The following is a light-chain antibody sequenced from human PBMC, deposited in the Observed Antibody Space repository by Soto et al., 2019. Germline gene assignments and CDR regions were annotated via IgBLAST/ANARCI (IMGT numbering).Light chain of an antibody. V-gene: IGKV3-11*01. CDR1: QSVSSY. CDR3: QQRSNWLS. J-gene: IGKJ5*01. CDR2: DAS. Sequence: EIVMTQSPATLSVSPGERATLSCRASQSVSSYLAWYQQKPGQAPRLLIYDASNRATGIPARFSGSGSGTDFTLTISSLEPEDFAVYYCQQRSNWLSFGQGTRLEI.